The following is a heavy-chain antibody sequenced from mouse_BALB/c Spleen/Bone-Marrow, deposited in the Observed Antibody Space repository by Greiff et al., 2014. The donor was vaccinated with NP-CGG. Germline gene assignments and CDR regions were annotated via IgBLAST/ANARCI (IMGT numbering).Heavy chain of an antibody. CDR3: APYYYGSSQFAY. V-gene: IGHV14-3*02. CDR2: IDPANGNT. J-gene: IGHJ3*01. CDR1: GFNIKDTY. D-gene: IGHD1-1*01. Sequence: QLVESGAELVKPGASVKLSCTASGFNIKDTYMHWVKQRPEQGLEWIGRIDPANGNTKYDPKFQGKATITADTSSNTAYLQLSSLTSEDTAVYYCAPYYYGSSQFAYWGQGTLVTVSA.